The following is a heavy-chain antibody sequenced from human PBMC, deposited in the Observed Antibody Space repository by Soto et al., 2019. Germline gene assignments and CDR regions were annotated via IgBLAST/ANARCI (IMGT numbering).Heavy chain of an antibody. D-gene: IGHD3-10*01. CDR2: IDPSDSYT. CDR1: GYSFTSYW. CDR3: ARDLLGSGSPNWFDP. Sequence: GESLKISCKGSGYSFTSYWISWVRQMPGKGLEWMGRIDPSDSYTNYSPSFQGHVTISADKSISTAYLQWSSLKASDTAMYYCARDLLGSGSPNWFDPWGQGXLVTVYS. J-gene: IGHJ5*02. V-gene: IGHV5-10-1*01.